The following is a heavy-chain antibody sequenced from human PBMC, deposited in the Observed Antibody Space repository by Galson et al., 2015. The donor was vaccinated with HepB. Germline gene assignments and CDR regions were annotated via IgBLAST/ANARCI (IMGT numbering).Heavy chain of an antibody. D-gene: IGHD3-10*01. V-gene: IGHV1-2*04. CDR3: ARDGGRFGEIPGGMDV. Sequence: SVKVSCKASGYTFTGYYMHWVRQAPGQGLEWMGWINPNSGGTNYAQKFQGWVTMTRDTSISTAYMELSRLRSDDTAVYYCARDGGRFGEIPGGMDVWGQGTTVTVSS. CDR2: INPNSGGT. J-gene: IGHJ6*02. CDR1: GYTFTGYY.